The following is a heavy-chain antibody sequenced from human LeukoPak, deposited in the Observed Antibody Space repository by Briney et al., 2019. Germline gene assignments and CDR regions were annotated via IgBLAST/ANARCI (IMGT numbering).Heavy chain of an antibody. V-gene: IGHV4-34*01. CDR1: GGSFSGYY. CDR2: INHSGST. J-gene: IGHJ5*02. D-gene: IGHD6-13*01. Sequence: SETLSLTCAVYGGSFSGYYWSWIRQPPGKGLEWIGEINHSGSTNYNPSLKSRVTISVDTSKNQFSLKLSSVTAAGTAVYYCARGRIAAARWFDPWGQGTLVTVSS. CDR3: ARGRIAAARWFDP.